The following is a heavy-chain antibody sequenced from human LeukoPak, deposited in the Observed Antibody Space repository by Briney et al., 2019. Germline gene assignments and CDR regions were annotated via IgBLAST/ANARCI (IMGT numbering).Heavy chain of an antibody. D-gene: IGHD3-10*01. CDR3: ARDPLYYDSGRYWYFDL. V-gene: IGHV3-21*01. CDR2: MDSSNRDK. J-gene: IGHJ2*01. Sequence: GGSLRLSCTASGFTFRSYGMNWVRQAPGKGLAWVSSMDSSNRDKNYADSVKGRFTISRDNAKNSLYLQMSSLRVEDTAIYYCARDPLYYDSGRYWYFDLWGRGTLVTVSS. CDR1: GFTFRSYG.